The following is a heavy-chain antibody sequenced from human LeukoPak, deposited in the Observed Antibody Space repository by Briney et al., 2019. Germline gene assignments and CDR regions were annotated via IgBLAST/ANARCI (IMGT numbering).Heavy chain of an antibody. CDR2: IYHSGST. CDR3: ARAALGYCSSTSCYLDAFDI. J-gene: IGHJ3*02. D-gene: IGHD2-2*01. CDR1: GGSISSGGYS. Sequence: SETLSLTCAVSGGSISSGGYSWSWIRQPPGKGLEWIGYIYHSGSTYYNPSLKSRVTISVDRSKNQFSLKLSSVTAADTAVYYCARAALGYCSSTSCYLDAFDIWGQGTMVTVSS. V-gene: IGHV4-30-2*01.